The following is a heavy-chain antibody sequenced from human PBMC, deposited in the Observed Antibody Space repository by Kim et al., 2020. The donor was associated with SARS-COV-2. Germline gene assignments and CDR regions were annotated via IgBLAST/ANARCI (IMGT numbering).Heavy chain of an antibody. CDR3: ARERGGYDY. CDR2: ISSSGTTI. Sequence: GGSLRLSCVASGISFATYEMNWVRQAPGKGLEWISYISSSGTTIYYADSVKGRFTISRDNAKNSLFLQMSTLIADDTAVYHCARERGGYDYWGQGTLVTV. V-gene: IGHV3-48*03. J-gene: IGHJ4*02. CDR1: GISFATYE. D-gene: IGHD1-26*01.